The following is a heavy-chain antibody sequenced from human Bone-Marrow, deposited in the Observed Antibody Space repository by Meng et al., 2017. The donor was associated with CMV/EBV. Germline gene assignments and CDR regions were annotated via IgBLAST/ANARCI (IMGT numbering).Heavy chain of an antibody. CDR2: INPNSGGT. CDR3: ARVGKKPAAVEKGHFDY. J-gene: IGHJ4*02. Sequence: ASVKVSCKASGYTFTGYYMHWVRQAPGQGLEWMGWINPNSGGTNYAQKFQGRVTMTRDTSISTAYMELSRLRSDDTAVYYCARVGKKPAAVEKGHFDYWGQGTLVTVPS. D-gene: IGHD2-2*01. CDR1: GYTFTGYY. V-gene: IGHV1-2*02.